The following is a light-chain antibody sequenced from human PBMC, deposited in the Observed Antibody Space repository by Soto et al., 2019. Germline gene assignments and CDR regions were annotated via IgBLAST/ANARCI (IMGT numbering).Light chain of an antibody. CDR3: RAYTTSSTPVV. CDR1: SSDVGGYNY. J-gene: IGLJ2*01. V-gene: IGLV2-14*01. Sequence: QSALTQPASVSGSPGQSITLSCTGTSSDVGGYNYVSWYQHHPGKAPKLMIYEVSNRPSGVSNRFSGSKSGNTASLTISGLQAEDEADYFCRAYTTSSTPVVFGGGTKLTVL. CDR2: EVS.